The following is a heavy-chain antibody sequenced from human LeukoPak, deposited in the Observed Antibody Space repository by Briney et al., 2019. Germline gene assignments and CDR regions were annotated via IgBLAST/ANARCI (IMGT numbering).Heavy chain of an antibody. V-gene: IGHV4-4*07. J-gene: IGHJ3*02. CDR2: IYTSGST. CDR1: GGSISSYY. CDR3: ARGQNLTGTKRSAFDI. D-gene: IGHD1-7*01. Sequence: SETPSLTCTVSGGSISSYYWSWIRQPAGKGLEWIGRIYTSGSTNYNPSLKSRVTMSVDTSKNQFSLKLSSVTAADTAVYYCARGQNLTGTKRSAFDIWGQGTMVTVSS.